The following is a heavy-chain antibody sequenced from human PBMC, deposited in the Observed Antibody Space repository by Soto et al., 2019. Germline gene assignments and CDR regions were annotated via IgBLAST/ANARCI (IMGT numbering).Heavy chain of an antibody. Sequence: PSETLSLTCTVSGAPVSSETHFWTWIRQPPGKGLEWIGYMYYSGITNSNPALKSRVTLSVDRSRNQFPLSLNSVTAADTAVYYCAREDMSGTYYFDYWGPGTQVTVSS. J-gene: IGHJ4*02. D-gene: IGHD1-26*01. CDR3: AREDMSGTYYFDY. CDR1: GAPVSSETHF. V-gene: IGHV4-61*01. CDR2: MYYSGIT.